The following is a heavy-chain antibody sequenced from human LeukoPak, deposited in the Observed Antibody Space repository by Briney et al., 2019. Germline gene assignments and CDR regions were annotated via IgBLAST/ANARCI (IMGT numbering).Heavy chain of an antibody. CDR3: ARDYDSSGYYPYFDY. V-gene: IGHV4-4*07. J-gene: IGHJ4*02. D-gene: IGHD3-22*01. CDR2: IYTSGST. Sequence: PSETLSLTCTVSGGSISSYYWSWIRQPAGKGLEWIGRIYTSGSTNYNPSLKSRVTMSVDTSKNQFSLTLSSVTAADTAVYYCARDYDSSGYYPYFDYWGQGTLVTVSS. CDR1: GGSISSYY.